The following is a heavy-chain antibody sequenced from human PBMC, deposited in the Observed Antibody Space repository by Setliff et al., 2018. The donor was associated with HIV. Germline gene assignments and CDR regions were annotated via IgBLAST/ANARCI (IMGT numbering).Heavy chain of an antibody. CDR3: VGAPKTTTQVAFDF. D-gene: IGHD4-17*01. Sequence: SETLSLTCTVSGGSISSHYWSWVRQPPGKGLEWIGYIYYSGNTNYNPSLKSRVTISVDTSKNQLSLKLSSVTAADTAVYYCVGAPKTTTQVAFDFWGQGTMVTVSS. CDR1: GGSISSHY. V-gene: IGHV4-59*11. J-gene: IGHJ3*01. CDR2: IYYSGNT.